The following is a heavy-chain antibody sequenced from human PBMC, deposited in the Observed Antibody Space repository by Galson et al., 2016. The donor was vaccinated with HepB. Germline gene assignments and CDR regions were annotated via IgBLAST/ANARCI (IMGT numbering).Heavy chain of an antibody. V-gene: IGHV3-30-3*01. CDR1: GFAFMNNA. J-gene: IGHJ4*02. CDR3: ARDESRSGWYGYFDY. CDR2: ISGNGNNK. Sequence: SLRLSCAASGFAFMNNAMHWVRQAPGKGLEWVAVISGNGNNKYYADSVKGRFIISRDNSRNTLNLQMSGLRIEDTGVYYCARDESRSGWYGYFDYWGQGTLVTVSS. D-gene: IGHD6-19*01.